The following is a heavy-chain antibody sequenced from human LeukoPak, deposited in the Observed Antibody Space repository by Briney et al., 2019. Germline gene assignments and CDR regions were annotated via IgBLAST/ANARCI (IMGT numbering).Heavy chain of an antibody. CDR3: SRFLYHTTGCHYFDS. Sequence: GGSLRLSCAASGFTFSSYAMSWVRQAPGKGLEWVSAISGSGGSTYYADSVKGRFTISRDNAQNSLYLQMSSLGAEDTALYFCSRFLYHTTGCHYFDSWGQGTLVTVSS. J-gene: IGHJ4*02. CDR2: ISGSGGST. CDR1: GFTFSSYA. D-gene: IGHD3-22*01. V-gene: IGHV3-23*01.